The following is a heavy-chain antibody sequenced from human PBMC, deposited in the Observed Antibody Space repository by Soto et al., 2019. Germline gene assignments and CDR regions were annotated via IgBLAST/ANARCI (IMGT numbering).Heavy chain of an antibody. CDR2: ISGSGGST. D-gene: IGHD4-17*01. Sequence: GGSLRLSCAASGFTFSSYAMSWVRQAPGKGLEWVSAISGSGGSTHYADSVKGRFTISRDNSKNTLYLQMNSLRAEDTAVYYCAKDRIRVTTSFDYWGQGTLVTVSS. J-gene: IGHJ4*02. V-gene: IGHV3-23*01. CDR3: AKDRIRVTTSFDY. CDR1: GFTFSSYA.